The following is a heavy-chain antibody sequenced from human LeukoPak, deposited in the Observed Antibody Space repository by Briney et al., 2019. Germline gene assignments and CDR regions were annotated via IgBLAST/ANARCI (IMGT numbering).Heavy chain of an antibody. CDR2: ITSSGRYI. D-gene: IGHD3-9*01. CDR3: ARGVELTGYSDY. CDR1: GFTFSSYS. J-gene: IGHJ4*02. Sequence: PGGSLRLSCAASGFTFSSYSMNWVRQAPGKGLEWVSSITSSGRYIYYADSVKGRFTISRDNSENSLYLQMNSLRAEDTAVYYCARGVELTGYSDYWGRGTLVTVSS. V-gene: IGHV3-21*01.